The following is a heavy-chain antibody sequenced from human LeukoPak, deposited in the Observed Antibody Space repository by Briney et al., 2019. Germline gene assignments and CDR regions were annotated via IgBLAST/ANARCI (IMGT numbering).Heavy chain of an antibody. CDR1: GFTFSSYA. D-gene: IGHD6-13*01. V-gene: IGHV3-23*01. Sequence: PGGSRRLSCAASGFTFSSYAMGWVRQAPGKGLEWVSGISGSGDSTYYADSMEGRFTISRDNSKNTLYLQMNSLKAEDTAVYYCAKGPASSIAAAADLDYWGQGTLVTVSS. CDR2: ISGSGDST. CDR3: AKGPASSIAAAADLDY. J-gene: IGHJ4*02.